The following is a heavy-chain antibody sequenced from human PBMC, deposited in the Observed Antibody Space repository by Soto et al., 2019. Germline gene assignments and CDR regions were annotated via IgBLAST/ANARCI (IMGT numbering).Heavy chain of an antibody. CDR1: GFSVSTSRVA. CDR2: IYWDDDK. V-gene: IGHV2-5*02. J-gene: IGHJ2*01. Sequence: QITLKESGPTLVKPTETLTLTCTVSGFSVSTSRVAVGWIRQPPGKALEWLALIYWDDDKRYSPSLKRRLTIRKDTSNNQVVLTMTNLDLDDTATYYCAHRRGLLSTGQGWYFDFWGRGTLVTVSS. D-gene: IGHD4-4*01. CDR3: AHRRGLLSTGQGWYFDF.